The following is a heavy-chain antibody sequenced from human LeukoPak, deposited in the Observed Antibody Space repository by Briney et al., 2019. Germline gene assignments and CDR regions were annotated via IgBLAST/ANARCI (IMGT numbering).Heavy chain of an antibody. CDR3: ARAGRITMVRGVIKLKASDI. CDR2: ISYSGNT. J-gene: IGHJ3*02. D-gene: IGHD3-10*01. CDR1: GGSISSYY. Sequence: SETLSLTCTVSGGSISSYYWSWIRQPPGKGLEWIGYISYSGNTNYNPSLKSRVTISVDTSKNRFSLKLSSVTAADTAVYYCARAGRITMVRGVIKLKASDIWGQGTMVTVSS. V-gene: IGHV4-59*01.